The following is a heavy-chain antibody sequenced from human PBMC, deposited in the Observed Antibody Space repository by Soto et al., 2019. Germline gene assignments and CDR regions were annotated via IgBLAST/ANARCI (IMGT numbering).Heavy chain of an antibody. CDR1: GFTFSSYG. J-gene: IGHJ6*02. CDR3: ARDQVLMVYAIDHYYYGMDV. Sequence: PGGSLRLSCAASGFTFSSYGMHWVRQAPGKGLEWVAVIWYDGSNKYYAGSVKGRFTISRDNSKNTLYLQMNSLRAEDTAVYYCARDQVLMVYAIDHYYYGMDVWGQGTTVTVSS. V-gene: IGHV3-33*01. D-gene: IGHD2-8*01. CDR2: IWYDGSNK.